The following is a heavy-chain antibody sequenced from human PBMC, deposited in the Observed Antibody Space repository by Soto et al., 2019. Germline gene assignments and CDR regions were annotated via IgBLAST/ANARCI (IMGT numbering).Heavy chain of an antibody. CDR2: INQSGGT. Sequence: PSETLSLTCGVYGGSFSGYYWSWIRQPPGKGLEWIGAINQSGGTNYNPSLRSRVTISVDTSKNQFSLNLSSVTAADTAVYYCAKFKNHYYCGLDVWGQGTTVTVSS. CDR1: GGSFSGYY. CDR3: AKFKNHYYCGLDV. J-gene: IGHJ6*02. V-gene: IGHV4-34*01.